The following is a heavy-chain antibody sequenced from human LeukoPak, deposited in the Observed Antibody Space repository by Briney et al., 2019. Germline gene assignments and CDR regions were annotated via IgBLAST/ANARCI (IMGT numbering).Heavy chain of an antibody. V-gene: IGHV3-21*01. CDR3: ARLGSGYSRFDP. Sequence: GGSLRLSCAASGFTFSSYAMNWVRQAPGKGLEWVSSISSSSSYIYYADSVKGRFTISRDNAKNSLYLQMNSLRAEDTAVYYCARLGSGYSRFDPWGQGTLVTVSS. CDR2: ISSSSSYI. D-gene: IGHD3-22*01. J-gene: IGHJ5*02. CDR1: GFTFSSYA.